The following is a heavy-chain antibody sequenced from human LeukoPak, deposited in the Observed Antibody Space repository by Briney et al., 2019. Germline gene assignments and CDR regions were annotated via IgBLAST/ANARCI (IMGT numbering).Heavy chain of an antibody. D-gene: IGHD3-10*01. J-gene: IGHJ4*02. CDR3: ARAENFMVRGVIRY. Sequence: ASVTVTCKASGYTFTSYDINWVRQATGQGLEWMGWMNPNSGNTGYAQKFQGRVTITRNTSISTAYMELSSLRSEDTAVYYCARAENFMVRGVIRYWGQGTLVTVSS. V-gene: IGHV1-8*03. CDR2: MNPNSGNT. CDR1: GYTFTSYD.